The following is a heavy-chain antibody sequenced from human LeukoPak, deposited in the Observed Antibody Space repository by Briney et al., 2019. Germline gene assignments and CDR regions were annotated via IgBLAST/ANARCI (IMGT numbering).Heavy chain of an antibody. J-gene: IGHJ4*02. Sequence: SETLSLTRTVSGGSISSSSYYWGWIRQPPGKGLEWIGSISNSGSTYDNPSLKSRVTMSVDTSKNQFSLKLSSVTAADTAVYYCTRHPATVTMAVDYWGQGTLVTVSS. D-gene: IGHD4-17*01. CDR1: GGSISSSSYY. CDR2: ISNSGST. V-gene: IGHV4-39*01. CDR3: TRHPATVTMAVDY.